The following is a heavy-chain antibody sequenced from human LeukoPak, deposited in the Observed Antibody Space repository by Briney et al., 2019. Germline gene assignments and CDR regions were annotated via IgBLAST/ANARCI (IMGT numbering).Heavy chain of an antibody. J-gene: IGHJ5*02. CDR3: AKDRGTVFLNYFDP. CDR1: GFTFSSYS. V-gene: IGHV3-23*01. Sequence: GGSLRLSCAASGFTFSSYSMNWVRQAPGKGLEWVAVITGSGGTTYYADSVKGRFTISRDNSKNTLYLEMNSLRAEDTAVYYCAKDRGTVFLNYFDPWGQGTPVTVSS. CDR2: ITGSGGTT. D-gene: IGHD1-7*01.